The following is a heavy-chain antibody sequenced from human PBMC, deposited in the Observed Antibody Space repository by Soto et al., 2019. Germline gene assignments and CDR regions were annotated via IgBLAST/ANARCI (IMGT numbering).Heavy chain of an antibody. V-gene: IGHV3-66*01. CDR1: GFIVSSTY. D-gene: IGHD2-15*01. CDR2: ISNGGDT. Sequence: EVRLVESGGGVVQPGGSLRLSCAASGFIVSSTYINWVRQAPGKGLERVSGISNGGDTHYADSVKGRFSLSRDISNNILHLQTTNLRSEDTAVYYCAREPRYCRVCSYSITGDAYDIWGQGTMVTVSS. J-gene: IGHJ3*02. CDR3: AREPRYCRVCSYSITGDAYDI.